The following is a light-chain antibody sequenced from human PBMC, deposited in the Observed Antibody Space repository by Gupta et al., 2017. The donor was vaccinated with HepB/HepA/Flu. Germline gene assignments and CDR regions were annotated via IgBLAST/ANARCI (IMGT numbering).Light chain of an antibody. J-gene: IGKJ2*02. CDR1: QTINKN. V-gene: IGKV1-39*01. CDR2: AAS. CDR3: QQSYTFPRT. Sequence: DTQMTQSPSSLSASIGDRVTITCRASQTINKNLNWYQQKPGKAPNLLIYAASSLQRGVPSRFSGSGSWTDFTLTISSLQPEDFATYYCQQSYTFPRTFGQGTKLEIK.